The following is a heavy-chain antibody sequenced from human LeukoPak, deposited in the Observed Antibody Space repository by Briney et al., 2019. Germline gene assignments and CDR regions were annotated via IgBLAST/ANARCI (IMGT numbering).Heavy chain of an antibody. CDR3: ASARGYSYGLSLDY. J-gene: IGHJ4*02. D-gene: IGHD5-18*01. CDR2: IIPIFGTA. Sequence: ASVKVSCKASGGTFSSYAISWVRQAPGQGLEWKGGIIPIFGTANFAQKFQGRVTITTDESTSTAYMELSSLRSEDTAVYYCASARGYSYGLSLDYWGQGTLVTVSS. CDR1: GGTFSSYA. V-gene: IGHV1-69*05.